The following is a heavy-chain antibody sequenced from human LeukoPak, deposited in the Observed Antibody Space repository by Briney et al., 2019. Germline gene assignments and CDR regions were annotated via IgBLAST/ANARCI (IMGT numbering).Heavy chain of an antibody. CDR1: GFTVSSNY. D-gene: IGHD3-3*01. V-gene: IGHV3-53*01. CDR2: IYSGGST. Sequence: QPGGSLRLSCAASGFTVSSNYMSWVRQAPGKGPEWVSVIYSGGSTYYADSVKGRFTISRDNSKNTLYLQMNSLRAEDTAVYYCARLWSGYYGDYWGQGTLVTVSS. CDR3: ARLWSGYYGDY. J-gene: IGHJ4*02.